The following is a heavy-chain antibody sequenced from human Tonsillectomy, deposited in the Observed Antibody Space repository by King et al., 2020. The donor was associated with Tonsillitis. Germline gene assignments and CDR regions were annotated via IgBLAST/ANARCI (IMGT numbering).Heavy chain of an antibody. J-gene: IGHJ4*02. CDR2: ISSSRSPI. CDR1: GFTFSTYS. V-gene: IGHV3-48*02. D-gene: IGHD2-21*02. Sequence: VQLVESGGGLVQPGGSLRLYCAASGFTFSTYSMHWVRQAPGKGLEWVSYISSSRSPIYYADSVEGRFTISRDNAKNSLYLQMNSLGDEDTAVYYCASAYCGGDCYPDSWGQGTLVTVSS. CDR3: ASAYCGGDCYPDS.